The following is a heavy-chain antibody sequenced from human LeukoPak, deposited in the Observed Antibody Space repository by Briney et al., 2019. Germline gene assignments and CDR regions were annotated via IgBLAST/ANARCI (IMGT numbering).Heavy chain of an antibody. CDR3: ARGYVDTAMVDLFDY. V-gene: IGHV1-8*01. CDR2: MNPNSGNT. D-gene: IGHD5-18*01. Sequence: ASVKVSCKASGYTFTSYDINWVRQATGQGLEWMGWMNPNSGNTGYAQKFQGRVAMTRNTSISTAYMELSSLRSEDTAVYYCARGYVDTAMVDLFDYWGQGTLVTVSS. J-gene: IGHJ4*02. CDR1: GYTFTSYD.